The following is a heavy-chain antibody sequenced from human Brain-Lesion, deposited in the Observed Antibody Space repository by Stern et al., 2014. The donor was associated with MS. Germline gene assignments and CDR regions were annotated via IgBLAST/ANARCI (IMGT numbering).Heavy chain of an antibody. CDR3: ARESTGDAFDI. CDR1: GGTFSSYT. D-gene: IGHD3-10*01. J-gene: IGHJ3*02. CDR2: IISVLDIA. V-gene: IGHV1-69*04. Sequence: QDQLVQSGAEVKKPGSSVKVSCKTSGGTFSSYTITWVRQAPGQGLEWMGRIISVLDIADYAQKFQGRVTITADKSTSTAYMELSSLRSEDTAVYYCARESTGDAFDIWGQGTMVTVSS.